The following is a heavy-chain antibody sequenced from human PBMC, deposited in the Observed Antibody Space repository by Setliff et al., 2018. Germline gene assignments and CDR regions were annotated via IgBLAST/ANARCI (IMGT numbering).Heavy chain of an antibody. CDR2: INQDGGEK. CDR3: ARGHYGLDV. J-gene: IGHJ6*02. Sequence: PGGSLRLSCAASGFTFSSHWMTWVRQAPGKGLEWVAHINQDGGEKFYVDSVKGQFTISRDNAKNSLYLQMNSLRGEDTAVYYCARGHYGLDVWGQGTTVTV. CDR1: GFTFSSHW. V-gene: IGHV3-7*01.